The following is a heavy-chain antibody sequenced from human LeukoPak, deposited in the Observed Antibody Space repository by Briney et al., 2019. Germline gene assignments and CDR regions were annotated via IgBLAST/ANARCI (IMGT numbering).Heavy chain of an antibody. Sequence: GASVKVSCKASGGTFSSYAISWVRQAPGQGLEWMGGIIPIFGTANYAQKFQGSVTITADESTSTAYMELSSLRSEDTAVYYCARRGSSGYSLDYWGQGTLVTVSS. CDR2: IIPIFGTA. D-gene: IGHD3-22*01. CDR3: ARRGSSGYSLDY. V-gene: IGHV1-69*13. CDR1: GGTFSSYA. J-gene: IGHJ4*02.